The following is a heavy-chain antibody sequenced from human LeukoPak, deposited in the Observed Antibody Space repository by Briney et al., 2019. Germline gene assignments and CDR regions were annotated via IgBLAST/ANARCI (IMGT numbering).Heavy chain of an antibody. CDR1: GGSISSSSYY. D-gene: IGHD6-13*01. V-gene: IGHV4-39*01. CDR3: ARRLTGAAGTPYFDY. Sequence: PSQTLSLTCTVSGGSISSSSYYWGWIRQPPGKGLEWIGSIYYSGSTYYNPSLKSRVTISVDTSKNQFSLKLSSVTAADTAVYYCARRLTGAAGTPYFDYWGQGTLVTVSS. CDR2: IYYSGST. J-gene: IGHJ4*02.